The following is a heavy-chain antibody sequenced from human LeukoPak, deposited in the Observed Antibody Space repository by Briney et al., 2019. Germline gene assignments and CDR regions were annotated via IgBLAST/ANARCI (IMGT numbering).Heavy chain of an antibody. V-gene: IGHV3-30-3*01. CDR1: GFTFSSYA. CDR3: ARPGWVEGGFDY. D-gene: IGHD2-15*01. CDR2: ISYEGSNK. J-gene: IGHJ4*02. Sequence: GGSLRLSCAASGFTFSSYAMHWVRQAPGKGLEWVAVISYEGSNKYYADSAEGRFTISRDNSKNTLYLQMNSLRAEDTAVYYCARPGWVEGGFDYWGQGTLVTVSS.